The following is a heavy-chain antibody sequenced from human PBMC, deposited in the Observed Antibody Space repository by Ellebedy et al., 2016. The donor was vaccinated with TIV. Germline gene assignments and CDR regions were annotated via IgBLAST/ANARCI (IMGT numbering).Heavy chain of an antibody. CDR2: TYYRSKWYH. D-gene: IGHD4-17*01. CDR3: TRGGYGDNVGKFEY. V-gene: IGHV6-1*01. J-gene: IGHJ4*02. Sequence: SQTLSLTCXISGDRVSNTGASWNWTRQSPSRGLEWLERTYYRSKWYHDYAVSVRSRITINPDTSKNQFSLQLNSVTPDDTAVYYCTRGGYGDNVGKFEYWGQGTLVTVSS. CDR1: GDRVSNTGAS.